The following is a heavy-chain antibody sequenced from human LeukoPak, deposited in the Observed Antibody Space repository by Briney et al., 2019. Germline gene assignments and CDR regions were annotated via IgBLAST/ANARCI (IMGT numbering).Heavy chain of an antibody. CDR2: INPNSGGT. D-gene: IGHD6-13*01. CDR1: GYTFTGYY. V-gene: IGHV1-2*02. CDR3: ARARIAAAGTLGY. Sequence: ASVKVSCKASGYTFTGYYMHWVRQAPGQGLEWMGWINPNSGGTNYAQKFQGRVTMTRDTPISTAYMELSRLRSDDTAVYYCARARIAAAGTLGYWGQGTLVTVSS. J-gene: IGHJ4*02.